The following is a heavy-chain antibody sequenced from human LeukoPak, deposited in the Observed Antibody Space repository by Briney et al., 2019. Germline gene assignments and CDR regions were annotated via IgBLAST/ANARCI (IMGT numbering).Heavy chain of an antibody. CDR1: GFTFSSYG. V-gene: IGHV3-23*01. CDR2: ISGSGGST. J-gene: IGHJ6*03. D-gene: IGHD6-19*01. Sequence: GGSLRLSCAASGFTFSSYGMSWVRQAPGKGLEWVSAISGSGGSTYYADPVKGRFTISKDNSKNTLYLQMNSLRAEDTAVYYCAKRTRAVAGTTPAYYYYMDVWGKGTTVTVSS. CDR3: AKRTRAVAGTTPAYYYYMDV.